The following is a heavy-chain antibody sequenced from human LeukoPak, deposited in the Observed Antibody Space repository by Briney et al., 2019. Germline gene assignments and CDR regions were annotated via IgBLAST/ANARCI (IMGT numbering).Heavy chain of an antibody. CDR1: GYTFTGCF. CDR2: INPNSGNI. CDR3: ARSAYNYGYVYFDH. Sequence: ASVKVSCKASGYTFTGCFIHYVRQAPGQGLEWMGWINPNSGNISYSETFKDRVTMTRDTSTNTAYMELSWLRSDDTAVYYCARSAYNYGYVYFDHWGQGTLVIVSS. J-gene: IGHJ4*02. V-gene: IGHV1-2*02. D-gene: IGHD5-18*01.